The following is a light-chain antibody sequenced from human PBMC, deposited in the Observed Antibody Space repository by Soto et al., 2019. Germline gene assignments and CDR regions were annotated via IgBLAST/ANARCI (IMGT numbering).Light chain of an antibody. CDR3: QQSYSSWT. Sequence: IQMTQSPSSLSASVGDRVTITCRASQNINSYLNWYQQKPGQAPKLLISAASTLQRGVPSRFRGSGSGTDFTLTISRLQPEDFATYYCQQSYSSWTFGQGTKVEIK. CDR1: QNINSY. J-gene: IGKJ1*01. CDR2: AAS. V-gene: IGKV1-39*01.